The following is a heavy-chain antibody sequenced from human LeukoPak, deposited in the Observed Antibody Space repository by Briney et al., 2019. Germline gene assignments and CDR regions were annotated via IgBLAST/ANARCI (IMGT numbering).Heavy chain of an antibody. Sequence: GGSLRLSCAASGFTFSSYWMSWVRQAPGKGLEWVSFIRNGGSHKYYADSVKGRFTISRDNSKNTLYLQMNSLRAEDTAVYYCAKDGYCSSTSCPEYFQHWGQGTLVTVSS. CDR2: IRNGGSHK. CDR1: GFTFSSYW. J-gene: IGHJ1*01. D-gene: IGHD2-2*03. CDR3: AKDGYCSSTSCPEYFQH. V-gene: IGHV3-30*02.